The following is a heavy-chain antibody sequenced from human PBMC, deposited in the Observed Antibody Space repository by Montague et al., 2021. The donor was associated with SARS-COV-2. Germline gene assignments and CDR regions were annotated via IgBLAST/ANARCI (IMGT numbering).Heavy chain of an antibody. D-gene: IGHD6-13*01. Sequence: SETLSLTCTVSGGSISSSSYYWGWIRQPPEKGLERIGSIYYSGXTXYXXXXKXRVTISVDTSKNQFSLKLSSVTAADTAVYYCARVGRQQLVRLSGMDVWGQGTTVTVSS. CDR1: GGSISSSSYY. J-gene: IGHJ6*02. CDR2: IYYSGXT. V-gene: IGHV4-39*07. CDR3: ARVGRQQLVRLSGMDV.